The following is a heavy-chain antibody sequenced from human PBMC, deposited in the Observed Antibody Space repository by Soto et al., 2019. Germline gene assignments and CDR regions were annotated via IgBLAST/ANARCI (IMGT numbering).Heavy chain of an antibody. CDR1: GYTFTGYY. CDR2: INPNSGGT. CDR3: ARGIVTDYGDSSDAFDI. J-gene: IGHJ3*02. D-gene: IGHD4-17*01. V-gene: IGHV1-2*04. Sequence: PSVKVSCKASGYTFTGYYMHWVRQAPGQGLEWMGWINPNSGGTNYAQKFQGWVTMTRDTSISTAYMELSRLRSDDTAVYYCARGIVTDYGDSSDAFDIWGQGTMVTVSS.